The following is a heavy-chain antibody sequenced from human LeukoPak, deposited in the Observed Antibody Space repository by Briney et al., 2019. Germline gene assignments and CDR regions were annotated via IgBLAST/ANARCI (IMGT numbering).Heavy chain of an antibody. CDR1: GFTFRRYW. J-gene: IGHJ4*02. Sequence: GGYLRLYCAASGFTFRRYWMSWARQASGKGLEWVANIKQDGSEKYYVDSVKGRFTISRDNAKNSLYLQMNSLRAEDTAVYYCVGLGENYWGQGTLVTVSS. CDR3: VGLGENY. CDR2: IKQDGSEK. D-gene: IGHD3-10*01. V-gene: IGHV3-7*02.